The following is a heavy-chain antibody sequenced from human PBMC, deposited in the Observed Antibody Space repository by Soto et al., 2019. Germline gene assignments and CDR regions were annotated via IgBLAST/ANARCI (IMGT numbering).Heavy chain of an antibody. V-gene: IGHV1-46*01. CDR2: INPSGGST. CDR1: GYTFTSYY. Sequence: GASVKVSCKASGYTFTSYYMHWVRQAPGQGLEWVGIINPSGGSTSYAQKFQGRVTMTRDTSTSTVYMELSSLRSEDTAVYYCARDQGMATISNNFDYWGQGTLVTVSS. J-gene: IGHJ4*02. CDR3: ARDQGMATISNNFDY. D-gene: IGHD5-12*01.